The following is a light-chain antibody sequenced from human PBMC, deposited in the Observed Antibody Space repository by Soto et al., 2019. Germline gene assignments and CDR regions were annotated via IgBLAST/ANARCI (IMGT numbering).Light chain of an antibody. CDR2: GVS. CDR3: QPHNGWPLT. CDR1: QTLNNY. Sequence: EIVMTQSPATLSVFPGETATLSCRASQTLNNYLAWYQQKPGQAPRLLIYGVSTRATGIPARFSGSGSGTEFTLAINNLQSEDSAVYYCQPHNGWPLTFGAGTKVEIK. J-gene: IGKJ4*01. V-gene: IGKV3-15*01.